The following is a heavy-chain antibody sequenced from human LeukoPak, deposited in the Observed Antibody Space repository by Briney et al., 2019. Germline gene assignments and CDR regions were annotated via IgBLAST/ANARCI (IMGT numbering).Heavy chain of an antibody. CDR1: SDSALSNGAS. Sequence: QTLLLICAIVSDSALSNGASWGWIRQSPSRGLEWLGRIYYRAKWYNDYAVSVKSRITINPDTSKNQFSLQLNSVTPEDTAVYYCARSIAAARSCYYYRDVWGKGTTVTVA. V-gene: IGHV6-1*01. CDR3: ARSIAAARSCYYYRDV. J-gene: IGHJ6*03. D-gene: IGHD6-13*01. CDR2: IYYRAKWYN.